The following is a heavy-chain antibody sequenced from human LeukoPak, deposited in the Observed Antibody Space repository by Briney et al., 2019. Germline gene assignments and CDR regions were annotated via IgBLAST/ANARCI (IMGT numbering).Heavy chain of an antibody. CDR1: GYTFTSYG. J-gene: IGHJ5*02. CDR3: ARDVMKEYSGYDPSYNWFDP. Sequence: GASVKVSCKASGYTFTSYGIRWVRQAPGQGLERMGWLSSYNCNTNHAQNLQGRVTKTTDTTTSTAYMELRSLRSDDTAVYYCARDVMKEYSGYDPSYNWFDPWGQGTLVTVSS. D-gene: IGHD5-12*01. CDR2: LSSYNCNT. V-gene: IGHV1-18*01.